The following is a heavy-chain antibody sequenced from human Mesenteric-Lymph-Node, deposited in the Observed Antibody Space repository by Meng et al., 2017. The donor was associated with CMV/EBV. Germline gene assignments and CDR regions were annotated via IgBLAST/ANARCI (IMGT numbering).Heavy chain of an antibody. D-gene: IGHD1-14*01. CDR2: IYSGGST. V-gene: IGHV3-66*02. CDR3: ARETGDGAFDI. Sequence: GGSLRLSCAASGFIVSSNYMSWVRQAPGKGLEWVSVIYSGGSTYYADSVKGRFTISRDNSKNTLYLQMNSLRAEDTAMYYCARETGDGAFDIWGQGTMVTVSS. J-gene: IGHJ3*02. CDR1: GFIVSSNY.